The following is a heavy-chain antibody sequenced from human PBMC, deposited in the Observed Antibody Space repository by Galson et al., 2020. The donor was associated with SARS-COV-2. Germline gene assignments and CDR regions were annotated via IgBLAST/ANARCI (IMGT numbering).Heavy chain of an antibody. CDR1: GFTFNTYN. CDR3: VRRRAGSDGEMDY. CDR2: ISFSGTST. Sequence: GESLKISCAASGFTFNTYNMNWVRQAPGKGLEWVSFISFSGTSTYYADSVKGRFIISRDNAKESLYLQMNSLRDEDTAVYYCVRRRAGSDGEMDYWGQGTLVTVS. J-gene: IGHJ4*02. D-gene: IGHD2-8*02. V-gene: IGHV3-48*02.